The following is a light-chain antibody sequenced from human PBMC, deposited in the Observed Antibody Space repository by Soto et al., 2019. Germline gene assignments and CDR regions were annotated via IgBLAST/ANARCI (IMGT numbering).Light chain of an antibody. J-gene: IGKJ2*02. Sequence: DIQMTQSPSSLSASVGDRVTITCRASQTINNYLNWYQQKPGKAPKLLIYGASNLQSGVPSRFSGTGSGTDFTLTISNLQPEDFATYYCPQSYNTPPCTLGQGTNLEIK. V-gene: IGKV1-39*01. CDR1: QTINNY. CDR2: GAS. CDR3: PQSYNTPPCT.